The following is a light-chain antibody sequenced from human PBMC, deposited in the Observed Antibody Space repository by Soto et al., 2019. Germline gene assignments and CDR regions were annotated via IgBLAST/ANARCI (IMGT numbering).Light chain of an antibody. CDR1: QSVSGSY. CDR3: QQYGSSPLT. CDR2: GAS. Sequence: EIGLTQSPGTLSLSPGERATLSCRASQSVSGSYLAWYQQKPGQAPRLLIYGASSRATGIPDRFSGSGSGTDFTLTISRLEPEDFAVYYCQQYGSSPLT. V-gene: IGKV3-20*01. J-gene: IGKJ4*01.